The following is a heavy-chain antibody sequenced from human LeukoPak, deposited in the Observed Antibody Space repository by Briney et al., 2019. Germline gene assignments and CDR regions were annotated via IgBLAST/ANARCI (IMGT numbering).Heavy chain of an antibody. V-gene: IGHV4-4*07. CDR3: ARDLVVGGLPPTKFDY. CDR2: IYTSGSS. CDR1: SGSISNYY. D-gene: IGHD2-15*01. J-gene: IGHJ4*02. Sequence: SETLSLTCTVSSGSISNYYWSWIRQPAGKGLEWIGRIYTSGSSYYNPSLTGRVTISVDTSKNQFSLNLNSVTAADTAVYYCARDLVVGGLPPTKFDYWGRGTLVTVSS.